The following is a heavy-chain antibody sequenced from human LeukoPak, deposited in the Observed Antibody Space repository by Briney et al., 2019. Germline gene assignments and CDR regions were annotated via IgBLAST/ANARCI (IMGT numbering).Heavy chain of an antibody. Sequence: PSETLSLTCAVYGGSFSGYYWSWIRQPPGKGLEWIGEINHSGSTNYNPSLKSRVTISVDSSKNQFSLKLRSVPAADTAVYYCAGGGRRGYSPPRKINSFDIWGQGTMVTVSS. CDR3: AGGGRRGYSPPRKINSFDI. CDR2: INHSGST. CDR1: GGSFSGYY. V-gene: IGHV4-34*01. J-gene: IGHJ3*02. D-gene: IGHD1-1*01.